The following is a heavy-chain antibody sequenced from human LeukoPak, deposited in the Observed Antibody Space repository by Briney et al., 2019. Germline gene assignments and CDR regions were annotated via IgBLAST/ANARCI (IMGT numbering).Heavy chain of an antibody. V-gene: IGHV3-30-3*01. Sequence: PGGSLRLSCAASGFTFSSYAMHWVRQAPGKGLEWVAVISYDGSNKYYADSVKGRFTISRDNSKNTLYLQMNSLRAEDTAVYHCAKEFDSSGVYFDYWGQGTLVTVSS. D-gene: IGHD3-22*01. J-gene: IGHJ4*02. CDR1: GFTFSSYA. CDR2: ISYDGSNK. CDR3: AKEFDSSGVYFDY.